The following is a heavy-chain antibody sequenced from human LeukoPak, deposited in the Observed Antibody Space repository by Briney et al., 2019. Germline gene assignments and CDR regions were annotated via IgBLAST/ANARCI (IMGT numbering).Heavy chain of an antibody. J-gene: IGHJ4*02. Sequence: GGSLGLSCAASGFTFSSYWMSWVRQAPGKGLEWVANIKRDGSEKNYVDSVKGRFTISRDNTKNSLYLQMNSLRAEDTAVYYCASFPYDSTGYPDYWGQGTLVTVSS. CDR3: ASFPYDSTGYPDY. D-gene: IGHD3-22*01. CDR1: GFTFSSYW. V-gene: IGHV3-7*01. CDR2: IKRDGSEK.